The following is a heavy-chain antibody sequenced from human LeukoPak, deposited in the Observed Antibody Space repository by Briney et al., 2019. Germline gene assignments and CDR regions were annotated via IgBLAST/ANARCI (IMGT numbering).Heavy chain of an antibody. CDR1: GYTFTGYY. V-gene: IGHV1-2*02. CDR2: INPNSGGT. J-gene: IGHJ4*02. Sequence: ASVKVSCKASGYTFTGYYMHWVRQAPGQGLEWMGWINPNSGGTNYAQKFQGRVTMTRDTSISTAYMELSRLRSDDTAVYYCARDSLGEYSGSYYFDYWGQGTLVTVSS. D-gene: IGHD1-26*01. CDR3: ARDSLGEYSGSYYFDY.